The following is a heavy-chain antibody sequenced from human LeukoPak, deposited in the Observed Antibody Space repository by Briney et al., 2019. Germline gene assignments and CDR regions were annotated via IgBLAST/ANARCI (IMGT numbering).Heavy chain of an antibody. CDR2: ISAYNGNT. D-gene: IGHD2-15*01. V-gene: IGHV1-18*01. J-gene: IGHJ5*02. CDR1: GYTFTSYG. CDR3: ARGCSGGSCYSFVWFDP. Sequence: GASVKVSCKASGYTFTSYGISWVRQAPGQGLEWMGWISAYNGNTNYAQKLQGRVTMTTDTSTSTAYMELRSLRSDDTAVYYCARGCSGGSCYSFVWFDPWGQGTLVTVSS.